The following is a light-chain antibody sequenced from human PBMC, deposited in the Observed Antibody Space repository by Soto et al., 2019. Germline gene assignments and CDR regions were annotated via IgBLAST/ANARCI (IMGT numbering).Light chain of an antibody. J-gene: IGKJ1*01. CDR3: MQALQTRT. CDR1: QSLLHSNGYNY. V-gene: IGKV2-28*01. Sequence: DIMMTQSPLSLPVTPGEPASISCSSSQSLLHSNGYNYLDWYLQKPGHSPQLLIYLGSNRASGVPDRFSGSGSGTDFTLKISRVEAEDVGVYYCMQALQTRTFGQGTQVEIK. CDR2: LGS.